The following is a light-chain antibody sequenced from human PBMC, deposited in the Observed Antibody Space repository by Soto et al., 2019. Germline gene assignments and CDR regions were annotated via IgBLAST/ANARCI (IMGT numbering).Light chain of an antibody. CDR2: GAS. J-gene: IGKJ5*01. V-gene: IGKV3-20*01. Sequence: EIVLTQSPGTLSLSPGERATLSCRASQSVSSSYLAWYQQKPGQAPRLLIYGASRRDTAIPDRFSGSGSGTDFTLTIGRLEPEDFAVYYCQQYGSSPITFGQGTRLEIK. CDR1: QSVSSSY. CDR3: QQYGSSPIT.